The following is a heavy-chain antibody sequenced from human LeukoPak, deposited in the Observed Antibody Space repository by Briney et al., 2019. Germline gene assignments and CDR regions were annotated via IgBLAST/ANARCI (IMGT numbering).Heavy chain of an antibody. CDR2: IKQDGSEK. CDR3: ARGPNSNWSGLDF. Sequence: GGSLRLSCAASGFTFSSYWMSWVRQAPGKGLEWVANIKQDGSEKYYADSVKGRFTVSRDNAKNTLYLQVNNLRAEDTAVYYCARGPNSNWSGLDFWGQGTLLTVSS. CDR1: GFTFSSYW. J-gene: IGHJ4*02. D-gene: IGHD6-6*01. V-gene: IGHV3-7*01.